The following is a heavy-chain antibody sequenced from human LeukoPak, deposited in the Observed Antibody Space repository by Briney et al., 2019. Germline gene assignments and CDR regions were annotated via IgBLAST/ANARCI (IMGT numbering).Heavy chain of an antibody. CDR2: IYYSGSA. D-gene: IGHD3-10*01. J-gene: IGHJ5*02. CDR1: GGSISSSDYY. Sequence: PSETLSLTCTVSGGSISSSDYYWGWIRQPPGKGLEWISNIYYSGSAYYNPSLKSRVTISVDTSTNQFSLKLRSVTAADTAVYYCARRDGSGSGTYWFDPWGQGTLVTVSS. V-gene: IGHV4-39*01. CDR3: ARRDGSGSGTYWFDP.